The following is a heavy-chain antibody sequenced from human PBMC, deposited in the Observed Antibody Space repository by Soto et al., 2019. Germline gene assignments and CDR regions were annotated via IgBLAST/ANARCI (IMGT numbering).Heavy chain of an antibody. CDR1: GGTFSSYS. CDR2: ITPILGIA. V-gene: IGHV1-69*02. Sequence: QVQLVQSGAEVKKPGSSVKVSCKASGGTFSSYSISWVRQAPGQGLEWMGRITPILGIANYAQKFQGRVTITADKSTYTAYMELSSLRSEDTAVYYCASADYTRVVVAATSGWHYSYGMDVWGQGTTVTVSS. D-gene: IGHD2-15*01. J-gene: IGHJ6*02. CDR3: ASADYTRVVVAATSGWHYSYGMDV.